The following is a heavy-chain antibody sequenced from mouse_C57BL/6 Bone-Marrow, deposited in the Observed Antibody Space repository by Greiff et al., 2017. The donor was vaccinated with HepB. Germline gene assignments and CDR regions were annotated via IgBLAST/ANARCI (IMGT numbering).Heavy chain of an antibody. CDR1: GYTFTSYG. CDR2: IYPRSGNT. CDR3: ARRGGTRGFAY. J-gene: IGHJ3*01. V-gene: IGHV1-81*01. Sequence: VKLVESGAELARPGASVKLSCKASGYTFTSYGISWVKQRTGQGLEWIGEIYPRSGNTYYNEKFKGKATLTADKSSSTAYMELRSLTSEDSAVYFCARRGGTRGFAYWGQGTRVTVSA. D-gene: IGHD2-14*01.